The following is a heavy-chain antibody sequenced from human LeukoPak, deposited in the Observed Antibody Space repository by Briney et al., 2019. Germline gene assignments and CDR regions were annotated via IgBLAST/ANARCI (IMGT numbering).Heavy chain of an antibody. CDR1: GGSISSGDYY. J-gene: IGHJ4*02. Sequence: SETLSLTCTVSGGSISSGDYYWSWIRQPPGKGLEWIGYIYYSGSTYYNPSLKSRVTISLDTSKNQFSLNLSSVTAADTAVYYCARTSTYYDFWSGHRDFDYWGQGTLVTVSS. D-gene: IGHD3-3*01. V-gene: IGHV4-30-4*08. CDR2: IYYSGST. CDR3: ARTSTYYDFWSGHRDFDY.